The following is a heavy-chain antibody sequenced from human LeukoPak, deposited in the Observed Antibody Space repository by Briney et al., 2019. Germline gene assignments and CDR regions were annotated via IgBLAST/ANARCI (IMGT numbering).Heavy chain of an antibody. V-gene: IGHV3-66*02. CDR1: GFAVSGNY. CDR3: AGRRVLDASFDY. D-gene: IGHD3-16*01. J-gene: IGHJ4*02. Sequence: GGSLRLSRAPSGFAVSGNYMSWVRQAPGKGLEWVSVIYSSDNTYYIDSVKGRFTISRDNSKNTLYLQMNSLRAEDTAVYYCAGRRVLDASFDYWGQGTLVTVSS. CDR2: IYSSDNT.